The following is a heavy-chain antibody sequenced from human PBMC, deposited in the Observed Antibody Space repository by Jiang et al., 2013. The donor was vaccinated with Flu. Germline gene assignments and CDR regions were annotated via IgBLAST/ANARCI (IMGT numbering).Heavy chain of an antibody. Sequence: SGSGLVKPSQTLTLTCSVSGTFIISGSNFWSWIRQSPGRGLEWIGHIDYRGTTYYNPSLKNRVTMSVDTFKNKFSLILTSVTVADTALYFCARDALRSGYSDLWGQGDLLTVSS. CDR2: IDYRGTT. V-gene: IGHV4-30-4*01. CDR1: GTFIISGSNF. J-gene: IGHJ5*02. CDR3: ARDALRSGYSDL. D-gene: IGHD3-3*01.